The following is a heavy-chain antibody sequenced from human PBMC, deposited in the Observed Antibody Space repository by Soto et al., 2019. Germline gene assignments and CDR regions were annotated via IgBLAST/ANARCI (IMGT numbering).Heavy chain of an antibody. CDR2: ISAYNGQT. V-gene: IGHV1-18*01. CDR1: GYTFTSYY. D-gene: IGHD3-16*01. Sequence: QAQLVQSGAEVKKPGASVKVSRKASGYTFTSYYFSWVRQAPGQGLEWMGWISAYNGQTNYAQKLQGRVTMTTDTSTSTAYMELRSLRSDDTAVYYCARTIMVTFGGVLILDYWGQGTLVTVSS. J-gene: IGHJ4*02. CDR3: ARTIMVTFGGVLILDY.